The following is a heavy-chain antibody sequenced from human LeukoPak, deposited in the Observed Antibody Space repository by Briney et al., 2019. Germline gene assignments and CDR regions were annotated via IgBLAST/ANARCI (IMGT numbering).Heavy chain of an antibody. V-gene: IGHV1-2*02. CDR3: ARERGYSGYENASLDY. J-gene: IGHJ4*02. CDR2: INPNSGGT. Sequence: GASVKVSCKASGYTFTGYYMHWVRQAPGQGLEWMGWINPNSGGTNYAQKFQGRVTMTRDTSISTAYMELSRLRSDDTAVYYCARERGYSGYENASLDYWGQGTLVTVSS. CDR1: GYTFTGYY. D-gene: IGHD5-12*01.